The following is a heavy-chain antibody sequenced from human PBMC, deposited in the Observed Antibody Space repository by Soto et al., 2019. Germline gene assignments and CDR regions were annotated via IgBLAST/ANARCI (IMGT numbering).Heavy chain of an antibody. Sequence: SETLSLTCAVYGGSFSGYYWSWIRQPPGKGLEWIGEINHSGSTNYNPSLKSRVTISVDRSKNQFSLKLSSVTAADTAVYYCASFGYCSSTSCFDMDVWGQGTTVTVSS. D-gene: IGHD2-2*01. CDR2: INHSGST. V-gene: IGHV4-34*01. CDR1: GGSFSGYY. CDR3: ASFGYCSSTSCFDMDV. J-gene: IGHJ6*02.